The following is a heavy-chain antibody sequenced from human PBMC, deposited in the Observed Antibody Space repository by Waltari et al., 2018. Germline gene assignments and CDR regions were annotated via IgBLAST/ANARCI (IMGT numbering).Heavy chain of an antibody. Sequence: QVQLQESGPGLVKPSETPSLTCTVPGGSISSYYWSWIRKPAGKGREWIGRIYTSGSTNYNPSLKSRVTMSVDTSKNQFSLKLSSVTAADTAVYYCARDAKYSSGWYEGYYYYYMDVWGKGTTVTISS. CDR3: ARDAKYSSGWYEGYYYYYMDV. V-gene: IGHV4-4*07. J-gene: IGHJ6*03. CDR1: GGSISSYY. CDR2: IYTSGST. D-gene: IGHD6-19*01.